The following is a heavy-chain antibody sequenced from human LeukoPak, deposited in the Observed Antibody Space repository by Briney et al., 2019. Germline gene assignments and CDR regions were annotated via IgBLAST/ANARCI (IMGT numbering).Heavy chain of an antibody. Sequence: PGGSLRLSCAASGFTFSSYGMHWVRQAPGRGLEWVAVIWYDGSNKYYADSVKGRFTISRDNSKNTVYLQMNSLRAEDTAVYYCARVVLGRGYYYYYGMDVWGQGTTVTVSS. D-gene: IGHD3-16*01. V-gene: IGHV3-33*01. CDR3: ARVVLGRGYYYYYGMDV. J-gene: IGHJ6*02. CDR1: GFTFSSYG. CDR2: IWYDGSNK.